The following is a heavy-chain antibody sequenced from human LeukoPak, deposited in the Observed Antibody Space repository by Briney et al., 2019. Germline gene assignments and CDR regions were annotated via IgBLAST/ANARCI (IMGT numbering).Heavy chain of an antibody. CDR2: IYYSGST. D-gene: IGHD2-2*02. J-gene: IGHJ5*02. V-gene: IGHV4-59*01. Sequence: SETLSLTCTVSGGSISSYYWSWIRQPPGKGLEWIGYIYYSGSTNYNPSLKSRVTISVDTSKNQFSLKLSSVTAADTAVYYCARGYCSSTSRYTPSWFDPWGQGTLVTVSS. CDR1: GGSISSYY. CDR3: ARGYCSSTSRYTPSWFDP.